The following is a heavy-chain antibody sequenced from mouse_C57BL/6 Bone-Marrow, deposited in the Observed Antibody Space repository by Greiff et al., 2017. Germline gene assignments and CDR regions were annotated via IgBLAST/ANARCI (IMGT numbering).Heavy chain of an antibody. V-gene: IGHV5-6*01. Sequence: EVNLVESGGDLVKPGGSLKLSCAASGFTFSSYGMSWVRQTPDKRLEWVATISSGGSYTYYPDSVKGRFTISRDNAKNTLYLQMSSLKSEDTAMYYCARHRATTAYFDVWGTGTTVTVSS. J-gene: IGHJ1*03. CDR1: GFTFSSYG. D-gene: IGHD1-2*01. CDR2: ISSGGSYT. CDR3: ARHRATTAYFDV.